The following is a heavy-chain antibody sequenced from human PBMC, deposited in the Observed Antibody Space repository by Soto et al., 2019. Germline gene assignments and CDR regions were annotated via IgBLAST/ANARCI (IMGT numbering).Heavy chain of an antibody. D-gene: IGHD6-6*01. CDR3: ARDDLGSIAARPGDFDY. J-gene: IGHJ4*02. V-gene: IGHV3-21*01. CDR2: ISSSSSYI. Sequence: LRLSCAASGFTFSSYSMNWVRQAPGKGLEWVSSISSSSSYIYYADSVKGRFTISRDNAKNSLYLQMNSLRAEDTAVYYCARDDLGSIAARPGDFDYWGQGTLVTVSS. CDR1: GFTFSSYS.